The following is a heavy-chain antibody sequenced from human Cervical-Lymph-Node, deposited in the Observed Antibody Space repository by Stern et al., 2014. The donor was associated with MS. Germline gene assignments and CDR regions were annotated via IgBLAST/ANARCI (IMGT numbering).Heavy chain of an antibody. V-gene: IGHV1-69*01. Sequence: VQLVQSGAEVKRPGSTVKVSCKASGCTFSSHGVSWVRQAPGQGLEWMGGIIPLFRTINYAEKFQGRVTITADESTNTAYLEVSSLRSEDTAVYYCARDHSGGWWGWFDPWGQGTQVIVSS. J-gene: IGHJ5*02. D-gene: IGHD2-15*01. CDR1: GCTFSSHG. CDR2: IIPLFRTI. CDR3: ARDHSGGWWGWFDP.